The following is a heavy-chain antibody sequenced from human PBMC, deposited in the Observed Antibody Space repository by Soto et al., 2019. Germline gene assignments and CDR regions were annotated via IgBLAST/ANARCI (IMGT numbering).Heavy chain of an antibody. CDR3: ARGYGSADY. J-gene: IGHJ4*02. CDR2: ISSGSNYI. CDR1: GFTFSSYT. V-gene: IGHV3-21*01. D-gene: IGHD5-18*01. Sequence: EVQLVESGGGLVKPGGSLRLSCAASGFTFSSYTMNWVRQAPDKGLEWVSSISSGSNYIYYADSVKGRFTISRDNAKNSLYLQMNSLRAGDTAVYYCARGYGSADYWGQGTLVTVSS.